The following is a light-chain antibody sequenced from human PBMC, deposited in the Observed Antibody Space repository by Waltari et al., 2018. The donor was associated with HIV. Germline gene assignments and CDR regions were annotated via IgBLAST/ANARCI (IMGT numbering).Light chain of an antibody. J-gene: IGLJ3*02. CDR2: DVN. CDR3: RSYSRTSTWV. Sequence: QSALTQPASVSGSPGPSIPISCTGTSWDIGAYTYVSWYQQHPGKAPKLILFDVNDRPSGISDRFSGSKSANMASLTISGLQPADEADYYCRSYSRTSTWVFGGGTRLTVL. CDR1: SWDIGAYTY. V-gene: IGLV2-14*03.